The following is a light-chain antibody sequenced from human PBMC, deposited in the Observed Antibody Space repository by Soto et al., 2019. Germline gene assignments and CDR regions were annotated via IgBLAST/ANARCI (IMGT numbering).Light chain of an antibody. CDR1: QTVRNNY. CDR3: QQFSSYPLT. CDR2: DAS. J-gene: IGKJ4*01. V-gene: IGKV3-20*01. Sequence: EFVLTQSPGTLSLSPGERATLSYRASQTVRNNYLAWYQQKPGQAPRLLIYDASSRATGIPDRFSGGGSGTDSTLTISRLEPEDFAVYYCQQFSSYPLTFGGGTKVDI.